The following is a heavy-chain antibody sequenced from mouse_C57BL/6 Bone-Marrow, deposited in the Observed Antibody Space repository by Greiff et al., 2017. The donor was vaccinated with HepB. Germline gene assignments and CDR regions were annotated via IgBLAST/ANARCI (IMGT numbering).Heavy chain of an antibody. V-gene: IGHV10-3*01. CDR1: GFTFNTYA. CDR3: MREGGYYGNYDYFDY. CDR2: IRSKSSNYAT. J-gene: IGHJ2*01. D-gene: IGHD2-1*01. Sequence: VQLKESGGGLVQPKGSLKLSCAASGFTFNTYAMHWVRQAPGKGLEWVARIRSKSSNYATYYADSVKDRFTISRDDSQSMLYLQMNNLKTEDTAMYYCMREGGYYGNYDYFDYWGQGTTLTVSS.